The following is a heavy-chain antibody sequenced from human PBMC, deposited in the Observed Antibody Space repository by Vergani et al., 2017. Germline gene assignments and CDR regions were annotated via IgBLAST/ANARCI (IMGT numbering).Heavy chain of an antibody. V-gene: IGHV1-46*01. D-gene: IGHD3-16*02. CDR1: GYTFSNYY. J-gene: IGHJ4*02. Sequence: QVQVVQSGAEVKKSGASVKVSCKTSGYTFSNYYMHWVRQAPGRGLEWMGIINPSGGHTNYAQKFQGRVTMTSDTSTSTVYMELSSLRSEDTAVYYCARRSITFGGVIGFDYWGQGTLVTVSS. CDR2: INPSGGHT. CDR3: ARRSITFGGVIGFDY.